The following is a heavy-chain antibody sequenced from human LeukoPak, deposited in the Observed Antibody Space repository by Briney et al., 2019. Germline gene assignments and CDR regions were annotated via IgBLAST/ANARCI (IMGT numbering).Heavy chain of an antibody. V-gene: IGHV3-21*01. D-gene: IGHD4-17*01. CDR3: ARGSDYGDYPPDY. CDR2: ISSSSSYI. CDR1: GFTFSSYS. J-gene: IGHJ4*02. Sequence: TGGSLRLSCAASGFTFSSYSMNWVRQAPGKGLEWVSSISSSSSYIYYADSVKGRFTISRDNAKNSLYLQMNSLRAEDTAVYYCARGSDYGDYPPDYWGQGTLVTVSS.